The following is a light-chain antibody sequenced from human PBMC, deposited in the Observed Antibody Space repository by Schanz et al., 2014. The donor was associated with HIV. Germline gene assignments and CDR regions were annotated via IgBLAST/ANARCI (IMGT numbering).Light chain of an antibody. CDR1: SGDVGSYNY. J-gene: IGLJ1*01. CDR3: PSYTSPATFV. CDR2: DVS. Sequence: QSALTQPASVSGSPGQSISISCTGTSGDVGSYNYVSWYQQHPGKAPKLMIYDVSNRPSGVSSRFSGSKSGNTASLTISGLQSEEGADYYGPSYTSPATFVFGTGTKLTVL. V-gene: IGLV2-14*03.